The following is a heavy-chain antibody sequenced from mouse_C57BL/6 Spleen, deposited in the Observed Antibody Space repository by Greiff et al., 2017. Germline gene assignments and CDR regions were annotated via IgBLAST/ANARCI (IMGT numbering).Heavy chain of an antibody. D-gene: IGHD3-2*02. V-gene: IGHV2-2*01. Sequence: QVHVKQSGPGLVQPSQSLSITCTVSGFSLTSYGLHWVRQSPGKGLEWLGALWSGGSIDYNVALISRLGISKHNSKSQVFFKLNSLRADDAAVYYCAVEDSSDYPDYWGQGTTLTVSS. CDR2: LWSGGSI. J-gene: IGHJ2*01. CDR3: AVEDSSDYPDY. CDR1: GFSLTSYG.